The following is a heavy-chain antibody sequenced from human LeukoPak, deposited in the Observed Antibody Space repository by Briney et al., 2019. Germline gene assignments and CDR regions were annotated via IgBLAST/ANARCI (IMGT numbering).Heavy chain of an antibody. CDR3: ARVFHAANRGESSLWFGELSTDPYYYYGMDV. Sequence: GGSLRLSCAASGFTFSSYAMHWVRQAPGKGLEWVAVISYDGSNKYYADSVKGRFTISRDNSKNTLYLQMNSLRAEDTAVYYCARVFHAANRGESSLWFGELSTDPYYYYGMDVWGQGTTVTVSS. D-gene: IGHD3-10*01. CDR2: ISYDGSNK. CDR1: GFTFSSYA. V-gene: IGHV3-30-3*01. J-gene: IGHJ6*02.